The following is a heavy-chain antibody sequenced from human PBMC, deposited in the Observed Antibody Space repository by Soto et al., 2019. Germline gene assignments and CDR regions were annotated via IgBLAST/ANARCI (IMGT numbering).Heavy chain of an antibody. CDR2: INPSNDNT. CDR1: NYSFSSFG. Sequence: ASVKVSCKASNYSFSSFGISWMRQAPGQGLEWMAWINPSNDNTNYAQGLQGRVTLTSDTSTSTAYMELRSLGSDDTPVYYCARYPVYSGSNLQVGYFDSWGQGNLVTVSS. V-gene: IGHV1-18*01. CDR3: ARYPVYSGSNLQVGYFDS. J-gene: IGHJ4*02. D-gene: IGHD1-26*01.